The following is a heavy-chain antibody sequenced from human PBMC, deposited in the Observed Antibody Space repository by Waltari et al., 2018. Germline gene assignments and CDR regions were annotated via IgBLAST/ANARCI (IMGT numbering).Heavy chain of an antibody. V-gene: IGHV1-58*01. CDR2: IVVGSGNT. J-gene: IGHJ4*02. D-gene: IGHD3-9*01. CDR3: AAGDDILTGQFDY. CDR1: GFTFTSSA. Sequence: QMQLVQSGPEVKKPGTSVKVSCKASGFTFTSSAVQWVRQARGQRLEWIGWIVVGSGNTNYAQKFQERVTITRDMSTSTAYMELSSLRSEDTAVYYCAAGDDILTGQFDYWGQGTLVTVSS.